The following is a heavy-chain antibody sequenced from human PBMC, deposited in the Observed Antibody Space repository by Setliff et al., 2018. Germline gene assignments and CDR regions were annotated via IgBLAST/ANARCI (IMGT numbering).Heavy chain of an antibody. J-gene: IGHJ5*01. CDR3: ARLVRYCTRTACQKVAGDES. Sequence: AASVKVSCKASGYTFTSYYMYWVRQAPGQGFEWMGTINTGGGSASIVDQFQDRVTLTTDTSTTTAYLELRSLRPDDTAVYYCARLVRYCTRTACQKVAGDESWGQGTLVTVSS. CDR2: INTGGGSA. V-gene: IGHV1-46*01. D-gene: IGHD2-8*01. CDR1: GYTFTSYY.